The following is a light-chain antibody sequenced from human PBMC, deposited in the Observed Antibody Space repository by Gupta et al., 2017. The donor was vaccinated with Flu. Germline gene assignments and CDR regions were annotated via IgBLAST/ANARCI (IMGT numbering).Light chain of an antibody. CDR2: END. CDR3: ATWDNGRSAWV. V-gene: IGLV1-51*02. CDR1: SSNIGNNY. Sequence: KVTITCSGSSSNIGNNYVSWYQQRPGTAPKLLIYENDKGHSGIPDRFSGSKSGTSATLGITGLQTGDEADYYCATWDNGRSAWVFGGGTKLTVL. J-gene: IGLJ3*02.